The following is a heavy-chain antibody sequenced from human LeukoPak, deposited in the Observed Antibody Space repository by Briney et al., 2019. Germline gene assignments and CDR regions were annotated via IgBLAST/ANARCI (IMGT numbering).Heavy chain of an antibody. V-gene: IGHV3-74*01. Sequence: QAGGSLRLSCAASGFTFSSYWMHWVRQAPGKGLVWVSRINSDGSSTSYADSEKGRFTISRDNAKNTLYLQMNSLRAEDTAVYYCAREGDTANFDYWGQGTLVTVSS. J-gene: IGHJ4*02. CDR1: GFTFSSYW. D-gene: IGHD5-18*01. CDR2: INSDGSST. CDR3: AREGDTANFDY.